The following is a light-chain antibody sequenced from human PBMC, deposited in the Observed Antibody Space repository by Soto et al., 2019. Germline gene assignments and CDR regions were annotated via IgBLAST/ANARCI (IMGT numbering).Light chain of an antibody. J-gene: IGKJ1*01. V-gene: IGKV1-39*01. CDR1: QSISSW. CDR2: GAS. Sequence: DIQMTQSPSTLSASVGDRVTITCRASQSISSWLAWYQQKPGKAPNLLIYGASSLQSGVPSRFSGSRSGTDFTLTINSLQPEDFAVYYCQQTYNSPLTFGQGTKVDI. CDR3: QQTYNSPLT.